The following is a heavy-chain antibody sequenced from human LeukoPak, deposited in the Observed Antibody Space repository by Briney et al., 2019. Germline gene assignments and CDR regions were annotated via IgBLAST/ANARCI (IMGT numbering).Heavy chain of an antibody. CDR1: GFTFSSYS. CDR2: ISSSSSYI. V-gene: IGHV3-21*01. CDR3: ARGPRRDGYNTAFDI. Sequence: AGGSLRLSCAASGFTFSSYSMNWVRQAPGKGLEWVSSISSSSSYIYYADSVKGRFTISRDNAKNSLYLQMNSLRAEDTAVYYCARGPRRDGYNTAFDIWGQGTMVTVSS. J-gene: IGHJ3*02. D-gene: IGHD5-24*01.